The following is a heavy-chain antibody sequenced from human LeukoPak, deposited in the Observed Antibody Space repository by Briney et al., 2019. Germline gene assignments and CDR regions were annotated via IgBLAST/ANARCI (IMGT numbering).Heavy chain of an antibody. Sequence: GGSLRLSCAASGFTFSSYAMSWVRQAPGKGLEWVSAISGSGGNTYYADSVKGRFAISRDNSKNTLFLQMNSLRAEDTAVYYCAKEAQGCSITSCYFDSWGQGTLVTVSS. V-gene: IGHV3-23*01. CDR1: GFTFSSYA. CDR3: AKEAQGCSITSCYFDS. CDR2: ISGSGGNT. D-gene: IGHD2-2*01. J-gene: IGHJ4*02.